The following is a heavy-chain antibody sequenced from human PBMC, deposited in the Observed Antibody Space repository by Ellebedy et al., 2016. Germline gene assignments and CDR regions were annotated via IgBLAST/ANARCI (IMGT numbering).Heavy chain of an antibody. J-gene: IGHJ4*02. CDR1: GFTFSNYA. V-gene: IGHV3-23*01. CDR3: VRGTVALPGTDY. CDR2: IVGSVGDT. Sequence: GESLKISXAASGFTFSNYAMNWVRQAPGKGLEWVSAIVGSVGDTYYAHSVKGRFTISRDNFRNKLYLQMNSLRGEDTAVYYCVRGTVALPGTDYWGQGTLVTVSS. D-gene: IGHD4-23*01.